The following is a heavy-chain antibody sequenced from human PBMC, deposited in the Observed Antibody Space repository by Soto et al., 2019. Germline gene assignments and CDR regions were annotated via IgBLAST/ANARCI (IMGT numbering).Heavy chain of an antibody. J-gene: IGHJ4*02. D-gene: IGHD1-26*01. V-gene: IGHV3-23*01. CDR2: ISGSGRST. CDR3: ARSVSSGSYSNFDF. CDR1: GFTFRNHA. Sequence: GGSLRLSCAAAGFTFRNHAMSWVRQAPGKGLEWVSAISGSGRSTHYADSVKGRFTFSRDNSKSTLSLQMNSLRAEDTAAYYCARSVSSGSYSNFDFWGQGTLVTVSS.